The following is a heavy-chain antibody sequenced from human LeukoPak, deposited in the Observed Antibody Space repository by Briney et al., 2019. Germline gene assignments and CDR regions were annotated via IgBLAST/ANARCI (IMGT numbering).Heavy chain of an antibody. CDR3: ARERLVVVGDAYYYYGMDV. CDR1: GFTFSSYG. V-gene: IGHV3-33*01. Sequence: PGRSLRLSCAASGFTFSSYGMHWVRQAPGKGLEWVAVIWYDGSNKYYADSVKGRFTISRDNSKNTLYLQMNSLRAEDTAVYYCARERLVVVGDAYYYYGMDVWGQGTPVTVSS. CDR2: IWYDGSNK. J-gene: IGHJ6*02. D-gene: IGHD2-2*01.